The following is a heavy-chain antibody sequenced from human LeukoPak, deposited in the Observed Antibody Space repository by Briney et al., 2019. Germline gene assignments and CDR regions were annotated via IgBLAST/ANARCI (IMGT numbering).Heavy chain of an antibody. Sequence: SVKVSCKASGGTFSSYAISWVRQAPGQGLEWMGGIIPIFGTANYAQKFQGRVTITADESTSTAYMALSSLRSEDTAVYYCAVGAGYQLPPGGYWGQGTLVTDSS. CDR1: GGTFSSYA. D-gene: IGHD2-2*01. CDR3: AVGAGYQLPPGGY. V-gene: IGHV1-69*13. J-gene: IGHJ4*02. CDR2: IIPIFGTA.